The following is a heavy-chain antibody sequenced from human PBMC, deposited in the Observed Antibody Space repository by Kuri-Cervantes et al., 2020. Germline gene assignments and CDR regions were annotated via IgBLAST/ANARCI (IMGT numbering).Heavy chain of an antibody. D-gene: IGHD3-10*01. J-gene: IGHJ6*02. CDR3: GSGDLGPYGMDV. Sequence: GESLKISCAASGFTFSSYGMHWVRQAPGKGLEWVAVISYDGSNEYYADSVKGRFTISRDNSKNTLNLQMNSLRAEDTAVYYCGSGDLGPYGMDVWGQGTAVTVSS. CDR2: ISYDGSNE. CDR1: GFTFSSYG. V-gene: IGHV3-30*03.